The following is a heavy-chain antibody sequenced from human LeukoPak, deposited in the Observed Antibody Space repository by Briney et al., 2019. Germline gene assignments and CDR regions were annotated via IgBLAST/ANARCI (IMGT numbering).Heavy chain of an antibody. D-gene: IGHD5-18*01. J-gene: IGHJ4*02. CDR2: IYYSGST. Sequence: SETLSLTCTVSGGSISSNYWSWIRQPPGKGLEWIGYIYYSGSTNYNPSLKSRVTISVDTSKNQLSLKLSSVTAADTAVYYCARSIGSYGIDPFDYWGQGTLVTVSS. CDR1: GGSISSNY. CDR3: ARSIGSYGIDPFDY. V-gene: IGHV4-59*01.